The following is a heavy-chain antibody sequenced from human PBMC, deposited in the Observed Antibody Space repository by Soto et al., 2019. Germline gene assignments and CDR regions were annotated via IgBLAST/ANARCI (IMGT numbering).Heavy chain of an antibody. CDR1: GYTFTSYY. CDR3: ARDICSTSCYYYYYYYYMDV. CDR2: INPRGGST. Sequence: ASVKVSCKASGYTFTSYYMHWVRQAPGQGLEWMGIINPRGGSTSYAQKFQGRVTMTRDTSTSTVYMELSSLRSEDTAVYYCARDICSTSCYYYYYYYYMDVWGKGTTVTVSS. D-gene: IGHD2-2*01. V-gene: IGHV1-46*03. J-gene: IGHJ6*03.